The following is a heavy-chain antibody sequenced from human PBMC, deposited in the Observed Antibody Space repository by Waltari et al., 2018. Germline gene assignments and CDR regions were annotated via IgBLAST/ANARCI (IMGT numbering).Heavy chain of an antibody. Sequence: QVQLVQSGNEVKKPGASVKVSCKASGYTFTSYGISWVRRAPGQGLEWMGWISVFNGHTNYAQRLQGRVSMTADTSTSTSYMELRSLISDDTAVYYCARVPHRSTGWLQAPYNFDFWGQGTLVTVSS. CDR3: ARVPHRSTGWLQAPYNFDF. V-gene: IGHV1-18*01. D-gene: IGHD6-19*01. J-gene: IGHJ4*02. CDR1: GYTFTSYG. CDR2: ISVFNGHT.